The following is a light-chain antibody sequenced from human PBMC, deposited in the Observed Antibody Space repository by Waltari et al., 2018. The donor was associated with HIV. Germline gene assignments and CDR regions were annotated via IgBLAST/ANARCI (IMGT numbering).Light chain of an antibody. V-gene: IGKV3-20*01. CDR3: QQYGSSPVS. Sequence: EIVLTQSPGTLSLSPGERATLSCRASQSVSSSYLAWDQQKPGQAPRLLIYGASSRATGIPDSFSGSGSGTDFTLTISRLEPEDFAVYYCQQYGSSPVSFGQGTKLEIK. CDR1: QSVSSSY. CDR2: GAS. J-gene: IGKJ2*03.